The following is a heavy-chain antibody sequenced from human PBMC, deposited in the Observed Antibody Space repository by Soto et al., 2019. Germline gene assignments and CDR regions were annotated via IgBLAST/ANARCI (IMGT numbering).Heavy chain of an antibody. V-gene: IGHV4-38-2*01. D-gene: IGHD2-2*01. J-gene: IGHJ5*02. Sequence: PSETLSLTCAVSGYSITSGYYWGWIRQPPGKGLEGMGTIHHTGGTYYNPPLKSRDSMSIDTSKNQFSLRLSAVTAADTAVHYCARVGPDCNSVSCIRGGGFDPWGQGTLVTVSS. CDR2: IHHTGGT. CDR1: GYSITSGYY. CDR3: ARVGPDCNSVSCIRGGGFDP.